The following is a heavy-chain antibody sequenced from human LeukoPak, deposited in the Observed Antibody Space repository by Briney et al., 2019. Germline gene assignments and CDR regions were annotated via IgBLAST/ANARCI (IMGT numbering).Heavy chain of an antibody. J-gene: IGHJ4*02. Sequence: GGSLRLSCAASGFTFSSYAMSWVRQAPGKGLEWVSAISGSGGSTYYADSVKGRFTISRDNSKNPLYLQMNSLRAEDTAVYYRAQSQYDFWSGSLGYWGQGTLVTVSS. D-gene: IGHD3-3*01. V-gene: IGHV3-23*01. CDR1: GFTFSSYA. CDR3: AQSQYDFWSGSLGY. CDR2: ISGSGGST.